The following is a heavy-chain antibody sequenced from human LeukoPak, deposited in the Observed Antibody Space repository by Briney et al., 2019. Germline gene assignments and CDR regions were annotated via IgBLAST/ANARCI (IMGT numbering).Heavy chain of an antibody. Sequence: GGSLRLSCAASGFSFNTYAMGWVRRAPGKGLEWVSGIGNRGSDTFYADSVKGRFTVSRDNSKNTVFLQMNSLRAEDTAVYYCTKASCGGSCYYAVDSWGQGTLVTVSS. CDR2: IGNRGSDT. J-gene: IGHJ5*01. D-gene: IGHD2-15*01. CDR3: TKASCGGSCYYAVDS. V-gene: IGHV3-23*01. CDR1: GFSFNTYA.